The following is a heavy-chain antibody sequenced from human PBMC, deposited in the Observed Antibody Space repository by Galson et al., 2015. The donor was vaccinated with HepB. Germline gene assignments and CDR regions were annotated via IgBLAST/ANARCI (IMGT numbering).Heavy chain of an antibody. CDR2: IIPMLGIT. V-gene: IGHV1-69*04. Sequence: SVKVSCKASGGTSSSYSLTWVRQAPGQGLEWMGRIIPMLGITNYAQNFQGRVSITADKSTSTVYMELSNLRSEDTAVYYCAREPPGARQGFDSWGQGTLVTVSS. CDR1: GGTSSSYS. J-gene: IGHJ5*01. CDR3: AREPPGARQGFDS. D-gene: IGHD3-10*01.